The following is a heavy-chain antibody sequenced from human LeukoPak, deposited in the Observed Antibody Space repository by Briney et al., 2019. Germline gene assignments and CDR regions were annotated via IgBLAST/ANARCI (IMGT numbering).Heavy chain of an antibody. CDR1: GGSINSVDYF. CDR2: IHYSGNT. CDR3: ARVGANYYGSGSFLDI. J-gene: IGHJ3*02. V-gene: IGHV4-30-4*01. Sequence: PSETLSLTCSVSGGSINSVDYFWTWIRQPPGKGLEWIGNIHYSGNTHYSPSLKGRLTISIDTSRTQFSLTLSSVTAADTAVYYCARVGANYYGSGSFLDIWGQGTKVTVSS. D-gene: IGHD3-10*01.